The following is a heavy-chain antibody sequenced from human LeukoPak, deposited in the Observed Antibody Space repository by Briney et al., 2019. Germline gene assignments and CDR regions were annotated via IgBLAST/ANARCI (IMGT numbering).Heavy chain of an antibody. CDR3: ARDTYYYYYYMDV. V-gene: IGHV3-53*01. Sequence: GGSLRLSCAASGFTVSSNYMSWVRQAPGKGLEWVSVIYSGGSTYYADSVKGRFTISRDNSKNTLYLQMNSLRAEDTAVYYCARDTYYYYYYMDVWGKGTTVTISS. CDR1: GFTVSSNY. CDR2: IYSGGST. J-gene: IGHJ6*03.